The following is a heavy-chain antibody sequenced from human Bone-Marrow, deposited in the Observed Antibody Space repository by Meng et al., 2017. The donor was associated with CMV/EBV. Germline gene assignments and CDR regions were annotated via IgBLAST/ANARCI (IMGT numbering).Heavy chain of an antibody. CDR3: ARDRPLRGRSDYDETYYYYYSGMDV. D-gene: IGHD5-12*01. CDR1: GYTFTSYG. J-gene: IGHJ6*02. V-gene: IGHV1-18*01. CDR2: SSAYNGNT. Sequence: ASVKVSCKASGYTFTSYGISWVRQAPGQGLEWMGWSSAYNGNTNYAQKLQGRVTMTTDTSTSTAYMELRSLRSDDTAVYYCARDRPLRGRSDYDETYYYYYSGMDVWGQGTTVTVSS.